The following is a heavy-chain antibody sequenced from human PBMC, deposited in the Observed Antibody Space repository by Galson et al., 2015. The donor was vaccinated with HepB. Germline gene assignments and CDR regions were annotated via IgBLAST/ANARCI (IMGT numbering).Heavy chain of an antibody. Sequence: SLRLSCAASGFTFSSYGMHWVRQAPGKGLEWVAVIWYDGSNKYYADSVKGRFTISRDNSKNTLYLQMNSLRAEDTAVYYCARDWSGYYYVGYFQHWGQGTLVTVSS. CDR2: IWYDGSNK. D-gene: IGHD3-22*01. CDR3: ARDWSGYYYVGYFQH. V-gene: IGHV3-33*08. J-gene: IGHJ1*01. CDR1: GFTFSSYG.